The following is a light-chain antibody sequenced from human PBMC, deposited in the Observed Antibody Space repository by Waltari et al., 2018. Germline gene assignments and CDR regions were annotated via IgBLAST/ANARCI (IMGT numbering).Light chain of an antibody. Sequence: EIQLTQSPSFLSASVGDRVTITCRASQGITSYLAWYQQKPGKAPKLLIYAASTLQSGVPSRFSGSGSGTEFTLTISSLQPEDCATYYCQQLNSYPITFGQGTRLEIK. J-gene: IGKJ5*01. CDR2: AAS. CDR3: QQLNSYPIT. V-gene: IGKV1-9*01. CDR1: QGITSY.